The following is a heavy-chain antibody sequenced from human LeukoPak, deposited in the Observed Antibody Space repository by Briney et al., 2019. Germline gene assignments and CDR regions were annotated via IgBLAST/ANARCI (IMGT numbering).Heavy chain of an antibody. CDR1: GFTFSSYS. CDR3: ARDRDYVWGSYRLGAFDI. V-gene: IGHV3-48*04. CDR2: ISSSSSTI. J-gene: IGHJ3*02. D-gene: IGHD3-16*02. Sequence: GGSLRLSCAASGFTFSSYSMNWVRQAPGKGLEWVSYISSSSSTIYYAVSVKGRFTISRDNAKNSLYLQMNSLRAEDTAVYYCARDRDYVWGSYRLGAFDIWGQGTMVTVSS.